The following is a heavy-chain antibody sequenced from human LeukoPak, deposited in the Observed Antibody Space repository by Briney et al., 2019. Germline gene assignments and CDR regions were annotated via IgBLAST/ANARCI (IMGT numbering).Heavy chain of an antibody. CDR1: GYTFTSYG. Sequence: ASVKVSCKASGYTFTSYGIGWVRQAPGQGLEWMGWISAYNGNTNYAKKFKGRVTMTTDTSTDTAYMELRSLRSDDTAVYYCARDLYCSGSSCYAGYFQHWGQGTLVTVSS. V-gene: IGHV1-18*01. CDR2: ISAYNGNT. J-gene: IGHJ1*01. D-gene: IGHD2-2*01. CDR3: ARDLYCSGSSCYAGYFQH.